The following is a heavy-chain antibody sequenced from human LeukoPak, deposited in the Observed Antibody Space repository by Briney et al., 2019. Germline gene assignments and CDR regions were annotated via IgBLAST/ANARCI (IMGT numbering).Heavy chain of an antibody. Sequence: PGGSLRLSCSASGFTFSSYAMHWVRQAPGKGLEYVSAISSNGGSTYYADSVKGRFTISRDNSKNTLYLQMSSLRAEDTAVYYCARDRVQGYCSSTSCHGAFDIWDQGTMVTVSS. V-gene: IGHV3-64D*06. CDR2: ISSNGGST. D-gene: IGHD2-2*01. J-gene: IGHJ3*02. CDR3: ARDRVQGYCSSTSCHGAFDI. CDR1: GFTFSSYA.